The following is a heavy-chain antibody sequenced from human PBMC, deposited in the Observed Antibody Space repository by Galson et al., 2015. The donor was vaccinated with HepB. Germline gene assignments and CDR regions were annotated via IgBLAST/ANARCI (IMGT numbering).Heavy chain of an antibody. CDR2: ISSSSSIV. J-gene: IGHJ4*02. D-gene: IGHD4-17*01. Sequence: SLRLSCAASGFTFSSYSMNWVRQAPGKGLDWVPYISSSSSIVYYADSVKGRFTISRDNAKNSLYLQMNSLRPEDTAVYYCARLGAVTTDFDYWGQGTLVTVSS. CDR1: GFTFSSYS. CDR3: ARLGAVTTDFDY. V-gene: IGHV3-48*01.